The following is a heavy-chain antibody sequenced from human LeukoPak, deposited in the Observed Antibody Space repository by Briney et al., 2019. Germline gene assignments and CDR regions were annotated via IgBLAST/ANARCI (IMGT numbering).Heavy chain of an antibody. CDR1: GGSFSGYY. CDR3: ARDIQAIHLYRNGMYV. Sequence: SQTLSLTCAVYGGSFSGYYWSWIRQPPGNGLEWIGEINHGGSTNYNPSLKSRVPISVDSSKNQFSLRLSSWTAADTAVYYCARDIQAIHLYRNGMYVCGKGTTATVSS. J-gene: IGHJ6*01. V-gene: IGHV4-34*01. CDR2: INHGGST. D-gene: IGHD2/OR15-2a*01.